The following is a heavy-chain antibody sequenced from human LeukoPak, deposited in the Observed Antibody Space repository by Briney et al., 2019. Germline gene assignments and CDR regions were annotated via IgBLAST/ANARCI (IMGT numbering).Heavy chain of an antibody. CDR1: GFTFSSYA. D-gene: IGHD3-22*01. CDR2: ISYDGSNK. Sequence: GGSLRLSCAASGFTFSSYAMSWVRQAPGKGLGWVAVISYDGSNKYYADSVKGRFTISRDNSKNTLYLQMNSLRAEDTAVYYCAKDLPTMGYYDSSGYPVDFDYWGQGTLVTVSS. J-gene: IGHJ4*02. V-gene: IGHV3-30*18. CDR3: AKDLPTMGYYDSSGYPVDFDY.